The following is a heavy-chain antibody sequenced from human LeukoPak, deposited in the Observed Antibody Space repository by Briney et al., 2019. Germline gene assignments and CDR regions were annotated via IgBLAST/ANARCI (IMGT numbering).Heavy chain of an antibody. CDR3: ASRIAVAGAPGI. Sequence: GGSLRLSCAASGFTFSSYEMNWVRQAPGKGLEWVSYISSSGSTIYYADSVKGRFTISRDNAKNSLYLQMNSLRAEDTAVCYCASRIAVAGAPGIWGQGTLVTVSS. D-gene: IGHD6-19*01. V-gene: IGHV3-48*03. J-gene: IGHJ4*02. CDR1: GFTFSSYE. CDR2: ISSSGSTI.